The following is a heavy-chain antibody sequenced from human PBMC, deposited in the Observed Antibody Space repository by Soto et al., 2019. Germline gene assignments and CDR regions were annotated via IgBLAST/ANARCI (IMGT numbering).Heavy chain of an antibody. CDR2: IHSDGSTK. CDR1: GFTFNYYW. J-gene: IGHJ3*01. V-gene: IGHV3-74*01. D-gene: IGHD2-21*02. Sequence: EVQLVESEGGLVQRGGSLRLSCAASGFTFNYYWMHWVRQAPGQGLAWVSHIHSDGSTKTYADSVKGRFTISRDNAKNTLYLQMNSLRAEDTAVYYCVRGDKGGFDLWGQGTTVTVSS. CDR3: VRGDKGGFDL.